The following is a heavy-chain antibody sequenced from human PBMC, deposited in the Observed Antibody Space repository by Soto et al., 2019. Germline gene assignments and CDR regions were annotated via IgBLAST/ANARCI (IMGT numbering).Heavy chain of an antibody. Sequence: QVQLVQSGAAVKRPGSSVKVSCKASGDTFTFYSINWVRQAPGLGLEWMGRINPILSMSNYAQRLQGRITMTADTSTSTAYMQLSSLRSEDTAIYYCASSYGSGYRAFDYWGQGALVTVSS. D-gene: IGHD3-10*01. J-gene: IGHJ4*02. CDR1: GDTFTFYS. CDR3: ASSYGSGYRAFDY. V-gene: IGHV1-69*02. CDR2: INPILSMS.